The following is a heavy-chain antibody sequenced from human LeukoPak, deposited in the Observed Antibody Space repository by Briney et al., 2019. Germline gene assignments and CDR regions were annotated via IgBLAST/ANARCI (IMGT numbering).Heavy chain of an antibody. CDR1: GFTFSDYY. D-gene: IGHD2-8*01. Sequence: GGSLRLSCAASGFTFSDYYMTWLRQAPGKGLEWLSYISNSGSTVFYADSVKGRFTVTRDNAKRSLYLQIESLRDDDTAVYHCALGTINKDYYFGMDVWGQGTTVTVSS. CDR2: ISNSGSTV. CDR3: ALGTINKDYYFGMDV. J-gene: IGHJ6*02. V-gene: IGHV3-11*01.